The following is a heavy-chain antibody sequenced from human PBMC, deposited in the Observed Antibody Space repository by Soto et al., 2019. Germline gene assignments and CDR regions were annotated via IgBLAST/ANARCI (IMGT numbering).Heavy chain of an antibody. Sequence: ASVKVSCKASGGTFSSYAISWVRQAPGQGLEWMGGIIPIFGTANYAQKFQGRVTIIADESTSTAYMELSSLRSEDTAVYYCATDSTVTTPDTHGMDVWGQGTTVTVSS. CDR3: ATDSTVTTPDTHGMDV. J-gene: IGHJ6*02. D-gene: IGHD4-4*01. CDR1: GGTFSSYA. V-gene: IGHV1-69*13. CDR2: IIPIFGTA.